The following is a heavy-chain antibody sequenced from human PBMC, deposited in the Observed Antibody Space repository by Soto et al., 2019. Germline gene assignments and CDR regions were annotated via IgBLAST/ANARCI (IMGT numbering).Heavy chain of an antibody. V-gene: IGHV3-33*01. D-gene: IGHD2-2*01. J-gene: IGHJ6*03. CDR1: GFTFSSYG. CDR3: ARDPVVVPAADDLLHPNYYYYMDV. CDR2: IWYDGSNK. Sequence: QVQLVESGGGVVQPGRSLRLSCAASGFTFSSYGMHWVRQAPGKGLEWVAVIWYDGSNKYYADSVKGRFTISRDNSKNTLYLQMNSLRAEDTAVYYCARDPVVVPAADDLLHPNYYYYMDVWGKGTTVTVSS.